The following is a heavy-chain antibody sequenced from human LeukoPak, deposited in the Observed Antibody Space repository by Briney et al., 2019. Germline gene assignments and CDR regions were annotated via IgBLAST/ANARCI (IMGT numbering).Heavy chain of an antibody. CDR2: ISYDGSNK. Sequence: GGSLRLSCAASGFTFSSYAMHWVRQAPGKGLEWVAVISYDGSNKYYADSVKGRFTISRDNSKNTLYLQMNSLRAEDTAVYYCAKVRVNFDYWGQGTLVTVSS. V-gene: IGHV3-30-3*01. CDR3: AKVRVNFDY. J-gene: IGHJ4*02. CDR1: GFTFSSYA. D-gene: IGHD3-10*01.